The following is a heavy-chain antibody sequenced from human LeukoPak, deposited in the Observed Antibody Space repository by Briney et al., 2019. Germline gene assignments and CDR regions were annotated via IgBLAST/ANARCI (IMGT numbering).Heavy chain of an antibody. Sequence: SETLSLTCTVSGGSISSYCWSWIRQPPGKGLEWIGYIYYSGSTNYNPSLKSRVTISVDTSKNQFSLKLSSVTAADTAVYYCARAPSSGWRKYYFDYWGQGTLVTVSS. D-gene: IGHD6-19*01. V-gene: IGHV4-59*01. CDR3: ARAPSSGWRKYYFDY. CDR1: GGSISSYC. J-gene: IGHJ4*02. CDR2: IYYSGST.